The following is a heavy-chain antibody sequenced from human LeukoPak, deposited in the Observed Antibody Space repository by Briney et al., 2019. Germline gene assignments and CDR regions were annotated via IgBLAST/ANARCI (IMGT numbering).Heavy chain of an antibody. CDR2: ISADGST. CDR1: GFTFASYA. J-gene: IGHJ5*02. D-gene: IGHD2-2*01. CDR3: VACSSASCYGDRFDP. Sequence: VGSLRLSCAASGFTFASYAMTWVRQAPGKGLEWVSSISADGSTYYADSVKGRFTISRDNSRDTFFLEMNSLRAEDTALYYCVACSSASCYGDRFDPWGQGTLVTVSS. V-gene: IGHV3-23*01.